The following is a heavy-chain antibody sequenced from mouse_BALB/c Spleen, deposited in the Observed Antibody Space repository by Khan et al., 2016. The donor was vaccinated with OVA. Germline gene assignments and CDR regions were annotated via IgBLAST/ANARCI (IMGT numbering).Heavy chain of an antibody. CDR2: IYPFNDAT. CDR3: ARDDVYDVYFDS. CDR1: GYTFTSYV. D-gene: IGHD2-14*01. V-gene: IGHV1S136*01. Sequence: VQLQQSGPELVKPGASVKMSCTASGYTFTSYVMHWVKQKPGQGLDWIGYIYPFNDATKYNEKFKGKATLTSDKSSSTAYMELSSLTSEDSAVYYCARDDVYDVYFDSWGQGTTLTVSS. J-gene: IGHJ2*01.